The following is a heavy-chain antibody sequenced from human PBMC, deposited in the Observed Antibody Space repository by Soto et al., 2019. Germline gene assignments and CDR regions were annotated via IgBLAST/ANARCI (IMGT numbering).Heavy chain of an antibody. Sequence: EVQLVESGGGLIQPGGSLRLSCAASGFILSNYGMTWVRQAPGKGLEWVSYISRSRGIYYADSVKGRFSISRDDAKNSLYLQMNSLRAEDTAVYYCGRGSCSGSSRYGADFWGQGTLVTVSS. V-gene: IGHV3-48*01. D-gene: IGHD2-15*01. CDR1: GFILSNYG. CDR2: ISRSRGI. J-gene: IGHJ4*02. CDR3: GRGSCSGSSRYGADF.